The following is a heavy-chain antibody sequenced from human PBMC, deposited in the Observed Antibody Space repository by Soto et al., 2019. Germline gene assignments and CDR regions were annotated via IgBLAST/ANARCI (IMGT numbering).Heavy chain of an antibody. CDR2: IGVSGSYI. CDR3: ATLGGYTFVTADFDY. Sequence: EVQLVESGGGLVKPGGSLRLSCAASGFTFTSYNMNWVRQAPGKGLEWVSSIGVSGSYIYYADSVKGRFTISRDNAKNSLYLQMSTLRAEDTAVYYCATLGGYTFVTADFDYWGQGTLVTVSS. D-gene: IGHD5-18*01. V-gene: IGHV3-21*01. CDR1: GFTFTSYN. J-gene: IGHJ4*02.